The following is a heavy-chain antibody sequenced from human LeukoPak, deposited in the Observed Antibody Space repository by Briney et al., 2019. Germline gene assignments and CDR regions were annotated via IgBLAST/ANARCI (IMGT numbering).Heavy chain of an antibody. V-gene: IGHV4-34*01. Sequence: SETLSLTCAVYGGSFSGYYWSWIRQPPGKGLEWIGEINHSGSTNYNPSLKSRVTISVDTSKNQFSLKLSSVTAADTAVYYCARIAVAGTPGYYYYYGMDVWGQGTTVTVSS. D-gene: IGHD6-19*01. CDR3: ARIAVAGTPGYYYYYGMDV. CDR2: INHSGST. J-gene: IGHJ6*02. CDR1: GGSFSGYY.